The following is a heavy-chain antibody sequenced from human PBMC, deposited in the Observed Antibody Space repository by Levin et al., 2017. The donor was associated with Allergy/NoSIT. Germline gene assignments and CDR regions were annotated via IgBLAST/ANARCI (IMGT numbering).Heavy chain of an antibody. V-gene: IGHV5-51*01. Sequence: PGGSLRLSCKASGYSFSNYWIGWVRQMPGKGLESMGIIFPGDSDTRYSPSFQGQATISVDKSISTAYLQWSSLRASDTAMYYCVRQGQGYSYVGYWGQGTLVTVSS. CDR2: IFPGDSDT. CDR3: VRQGQGYSYVGY. J-gene: IGHJ4*02. CDR1: GYSFSNYW. D-gene: IGHD5-18*01.